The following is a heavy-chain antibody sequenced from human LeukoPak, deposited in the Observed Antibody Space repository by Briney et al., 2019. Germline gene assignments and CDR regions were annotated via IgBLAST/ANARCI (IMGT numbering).Heavy chain of an antibody. CDR1: GFTFSSQA. CDR2: ISSSGGTT. D-gene: IGHD3-22*01. V-gene: IGHV3-23*01. Sequence: GGSLRLSCAASGFTFSSQAMTWVRQAPGKGLEWVSGISSSGGTTYYADSVKGRFTISRDNAKNSLTLQMNSLRAEDTAVYYCARDLKYYDSSGFDYWGQGTLVTVSS. CDR3: ARDLKYYDSSGFDY. J-gene: IGHJ4*02.